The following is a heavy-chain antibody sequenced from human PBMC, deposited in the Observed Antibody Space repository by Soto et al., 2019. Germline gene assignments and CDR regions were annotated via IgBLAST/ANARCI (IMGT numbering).Heavy chain of an antibody. J-gene: IGHJ4*02. V-gene: IGHV3-53*01. CDR1: GFTVSSNY. D-gene: IGHD4-17*01. CDR3: AREGSYGDYRRVDY. Sequence: EVQLVESGGGLVQPGGSLRLSCAASGFTVSSNYMSWVRQAPGKGLEWVSVIYSGGSTYYADSVKGRFTISRDNSKNTLYLKMNSLRAEDTAVYYCAREGSYGDYRRVDYWGQGTLVTVSS. CDR2: IYSGGST.